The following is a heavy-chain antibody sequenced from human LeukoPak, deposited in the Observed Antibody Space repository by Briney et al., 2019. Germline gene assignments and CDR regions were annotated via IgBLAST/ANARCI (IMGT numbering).Heavy chain of an antibody. J-gene: IGHJ4*02. D-gene: IGHD1-1*01. CDR1: GFTFSSYG. V-gene: IGHV3-33*06. CDR2: ILFDGSNK. CDR3: AKDKGGITYVFDY. Sequence: GRSLRLSCAASGFTFSSYGMHWVRQAPGKGLEWVAVILFDGSNKYYGDSVKGRFTISRDNSKNTLYLQMNSLRAEDTAVYYCAKDKGGITYVFDYWGQGTLVTVSS.